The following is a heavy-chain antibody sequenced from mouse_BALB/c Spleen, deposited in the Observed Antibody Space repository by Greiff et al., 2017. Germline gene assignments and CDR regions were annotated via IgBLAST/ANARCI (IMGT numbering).Heavy chain of an antibody. CDR1: GYTFTSYV. J-gene: IGHJ3*01. V-gene: IGHV1-14*01. CDR2: INPYNDGT. CDR3: AGDSSGYPAWFAY. Sequence: EVKLMESGPELVKPGASVKMSCKASGYTFTSYVMHWVKQKPGQGLEWIGYINPYNDGTKYNEKFKGKATLTSDKSSSTAYMELSSLTSEDSAVYYCAGDSSGYPAWFAYWGQGTLVTVSA. D-gene: IGHD3-2*01.